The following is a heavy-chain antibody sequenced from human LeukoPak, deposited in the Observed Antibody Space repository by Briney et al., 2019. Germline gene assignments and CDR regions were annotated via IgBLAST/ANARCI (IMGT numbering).Heavy chain of an antibody. Sequence: GGSLRLSCAASGFTFSSYGMTWVRQAPGKGLEWVSGITGSGGSTYYADSVKGRFTISRDNSKNTLYLQMNSLRVEDTAVYYCAKDQEAGADYWGQGTLVTVSS. D-gene: IGHD6-19*01. J-gene: IGHJ4*02. V-gene: IGHV3-23*01. CDR3: AKDQEAGADY. CDR2: ITGSGGST. CDR1: GFTFSSYG.